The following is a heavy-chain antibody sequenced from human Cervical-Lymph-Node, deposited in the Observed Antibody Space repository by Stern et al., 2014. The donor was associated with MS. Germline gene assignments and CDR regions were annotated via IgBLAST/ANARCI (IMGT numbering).Heavy chain of an antibody. J-gene: IGHJ3*02. CDR1: GFTLSDRY. V-gene: IGHV3-72*01. CDR2: IRDKANGGTT. Sequence: EVQLVESGGGLVQPGGSLRLSCAASGFTLSDRYMDWVRQSPGKGLEWVGRIRDKANGGTTEYAASLKGRFTTSRDDSQTSVYLQMNSLLTEDTAVYYCARDKGGPGAFEIWGQGTVVAVSS. CDR3: ARDKGGPGAFEI.